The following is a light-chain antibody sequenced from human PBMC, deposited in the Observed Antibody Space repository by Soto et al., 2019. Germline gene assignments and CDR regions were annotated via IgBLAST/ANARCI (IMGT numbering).Light chain of an antibody. V-gene: IGKV3-11*01. Sequence: EIVLTQSPATLSLSPGERATLSCRASQSVSSFLAWYQQKPGQAPRLLIYDVSNRATGIPARFSGSGSGTDFPLTISSLEPEDFAVYYCQPRSNWPLTFGQGTRLDTK. CDR1: QSVSSF. CDR2: DVS. CDR3: QPRSNWPLT. J-gene: IGKJ5*01.